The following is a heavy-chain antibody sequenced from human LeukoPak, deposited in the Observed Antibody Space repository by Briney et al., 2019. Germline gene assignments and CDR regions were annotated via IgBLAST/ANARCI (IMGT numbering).Heavy chain of an antibody. J-gene: IGHJ6*03. CDR3: AYGRGVYYYMDV. CDR1: GYTFTSYG. V-gene: IGHV1-18*01. Sequence: GSVKVSCKASGYTFTSYGISWVRRAPGQGLEWMGWISAYNGNTNYAQKLQGRVTMTTDTSTSTAYMELRSLRSDDTAVYYCAYGRGVYYYMDVWGKGTTVTVSS. CDR2: ISAYNGNT. D-gene: IGHD3-10*02.